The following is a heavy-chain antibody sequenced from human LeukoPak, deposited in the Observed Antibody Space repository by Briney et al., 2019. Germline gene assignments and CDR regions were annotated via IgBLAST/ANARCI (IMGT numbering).Heavy chain of an antibody. CDR3: TATSSGYDY. CDR1: GFTFSGSA. Sequence: PGGSLRLSCAASGFTFSGSALHWVRQASGKGLEWVGRIRSTANGYATAYAASVKGRFTISRDDSKNTAYLQMDSLKTEDTAVYYCTATSSGYDYWGQGTLVTVSS. CDR2: IRSTANGYAT. D-gene: IGHD3-22*01. V-gene: IGHV3-73*01. J-gene: IGHJ4*02.